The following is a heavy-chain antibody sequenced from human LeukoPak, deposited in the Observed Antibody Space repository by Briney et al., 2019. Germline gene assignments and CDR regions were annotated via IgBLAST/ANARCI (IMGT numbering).Heavy chain of an antibody. V-gene: IGHV4-34*01. CDR2: INHSGST. D-gene: IGHD6-13*01. CDR1: GGSFSGYY. J-gene: IGHJ6*02. CDR3: ARGTSISYSSSWYVVYYGMDV. Sequence: SETLSLTCAVYGGSFSGYYWSWIRQPPGKGLEWIGEINHSGSTNYNPSLKSRVTISADTSKNQFSLKLSSVTAADTAVYYCARGTSISYSSSWYVVYYGMDVWGQGTTVTVSS.